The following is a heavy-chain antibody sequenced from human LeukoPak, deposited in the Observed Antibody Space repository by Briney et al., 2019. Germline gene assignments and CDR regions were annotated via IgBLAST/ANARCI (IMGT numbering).Heavy chain of an antibody. CDR3: AKDERSSSSLAFDY. D-gene: IGHD6-6*01. CDR2: ISWNGGSI. J-gene: IGHJ4*02. V-gene: IGHV3-9*01. CDR1: GFTFDDYA. Sequence: PGRSLRLSCAASGFTFDDYAMHWVRQAPGKGLEWVSGISWNGGSIGYADSVKGRFTISRDNAKNSLYLQMNSLRAEDTALYYCAKDERSSSSLAFDYWGQGTLVTVSS.